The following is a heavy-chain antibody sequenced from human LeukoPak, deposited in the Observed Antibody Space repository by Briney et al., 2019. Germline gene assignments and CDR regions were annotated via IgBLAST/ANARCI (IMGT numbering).Heavy chain of an antibody. CDR1: GGSFSTHY. CDR3: ARERSGSYLVFDY. CDR2: INHSGST. Sequence: SETLSLACGVYGGSFSTHYWSWIRQPPGKGLEWIGEINHSGSTNYNPSLKSRVTISVDTSKSQFSLNLTSVTAADTAVYFCARERSGSYLVFDYWGQGTLVTVSS. J-gene: IGHJ4*02. D-gene: IGHD1-26*01. V-gene: IGHV4-34*01.